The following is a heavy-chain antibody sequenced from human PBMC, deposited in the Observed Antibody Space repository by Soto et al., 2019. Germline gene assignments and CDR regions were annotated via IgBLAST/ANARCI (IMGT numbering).Heavy chain of an antibody. V-gene: IGHV1-18*01. CDR2: SSGYNGNT. CDR3: SRFIMVGGWFDPNYYHGMDV. CDR1: GYTFSNYG. D-gene: IGHD6-19*01. J-gene: IGHJ6*01. Sequence: QVQLVQSGAEVKKPGASVTVSCKTSGYTFSNYGINGVRQAPGQGLEWMGWSSGYNGNTNYAQTVQGRVTMTTETSTGTVYMELRSLKSDDAAIYYCSRFIMVGGWFDPNYYHGMDVWGQGTMVTVSS.